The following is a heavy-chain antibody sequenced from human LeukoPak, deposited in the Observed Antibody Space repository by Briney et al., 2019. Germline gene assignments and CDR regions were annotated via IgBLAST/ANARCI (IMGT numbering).Heavy chain of an antibody. J-gene: IGHJ5*02. D-gene: IGHD1-1*01. CDR2: IIPIFGTT. Sequence: SVKVSCKASGGTFSKYSMSWVRQAPGQGLEWMGRIIPIFGTTNYAQKFQGRVTITTDESTSTAYMELSSLRSEDTAVYYCARDAAMTTSVNWFDPWGQGTLVTVSS. V-gene: IGHV1-69*05. CDR3: ARDAAMTTSVNWFDP. CDR1: GGTFSKYS.